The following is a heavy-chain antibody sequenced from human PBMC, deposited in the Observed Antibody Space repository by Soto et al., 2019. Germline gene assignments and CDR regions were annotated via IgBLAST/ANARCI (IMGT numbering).Heavy chain of an antibody. CDR1: GYTFTSYA. J-gene: IGHJ3*02. CDR2: INAGNGNT. V-gene: IGHV1-3*01. D-gene: IGHD1-26*01. Sequence: ASVKVSCKASGYTFTSYAMHWVRQAPGQRFEWMGWINAGNGNTKYSQKFQGRVTITRGTSASTAYMELSSLRSEDTAVYYCARDLFSSGSYGDDAFDIWGQGTMVTVSS. CDR3: ARDLFSSGSYGDDAFDI.